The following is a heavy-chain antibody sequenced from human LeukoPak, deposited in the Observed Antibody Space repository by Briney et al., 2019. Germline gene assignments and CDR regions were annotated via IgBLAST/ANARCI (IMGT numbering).Heavy chain of an antibody. Sequence: SETLSFTCTVSGGSISSHYWSWIRQPPGKGLEWIGYIYYSGSTNYNPSLKSRVTISVDTSKNQFSLKLSSVTAADTAVYYCARDRTRRDGYNWGENAFDIWGQGTMVTVSS. V-gene: IGHV4-59*11. J-gene: IGHJ3*02. D-gene: IGHD5-24*01. CDR3: ARDRTRRDGYNWGENAFDI. CDR1: GGSISSHY. CDR2: IYYSGST.